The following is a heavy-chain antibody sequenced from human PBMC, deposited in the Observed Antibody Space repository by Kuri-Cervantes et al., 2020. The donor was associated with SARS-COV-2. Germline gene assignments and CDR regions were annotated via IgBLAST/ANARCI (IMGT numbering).Heavy chain of an antibody. CDR1: GGSISSGGYY. Sequence: SETLSLTCTVSGGSISSGGYYWSWIRQPPGKGLEWIGYIYHSGSTYYNPSLKSRVTISVDTSKNQFSLKLSSVTAADTAVYYCAMTVHDFWSGEFDYWGQGTLVTVSS. CDR3: AMTVHDFWSGEFDY. J-gene: IGHJ4*02. V-gene: IGHV4-30-2*01. CDR2: IYHSGST. D-gene: IGHD3-3*01.